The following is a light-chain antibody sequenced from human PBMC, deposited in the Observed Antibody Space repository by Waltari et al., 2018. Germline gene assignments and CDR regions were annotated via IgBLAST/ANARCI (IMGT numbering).Light chain of an antibody. CDR2: LGS. CDR1: QSLLHSNGYNY. V-gene: IGKV2-28*01. CDR3: MQALQTPYS. J-gene: IGKJ2*03. Sequence: DIVMTQSPLSLPVTPGEPASISCRSSQSLLHSNGYNYLDWYLQKPGQSPQLLIYLGSNRASGGPDRFSGSGSGTDFTLKISRVEAEDVWVYYCMQALQTPYSFGQGTKLEIK.